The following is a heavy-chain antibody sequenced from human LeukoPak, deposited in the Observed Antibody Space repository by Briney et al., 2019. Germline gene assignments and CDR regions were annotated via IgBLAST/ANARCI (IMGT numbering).Heavy chain of an antibody. Sequence: SGGCLRLSCAGSGFTFSTYSMNWVRQAPGKGLEWVSSISSSSSYIYYADSVKGRFTISRDNAKNSLYLQMNSLRAEDTAVYYCAREKASTVTYDTFDIWGQGTMVTVSS. CDR1: GFTFSTYS. V-gene: IGHV3-21*01. CDR3: AREKASTVTYDTFDI. D-gene: IGHD4-17*01. J-gene: IGHJ3*02. CDR2: ISSSSSYI.